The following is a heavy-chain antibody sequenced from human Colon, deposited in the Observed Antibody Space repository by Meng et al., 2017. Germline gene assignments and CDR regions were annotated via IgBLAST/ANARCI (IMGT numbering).Heavy chain of an antibody. CDR2: ISSDGNNK. Sequence: QVQLVESGGGVVPPGRSLRLSCAASGFSFSNFAFHWVRQAPGKGLEWVAAISSDGNNKQYADSVKGRFTISRDQSKNTLYLQGSSLRPEDTAVYYCARSGLTWASFHYWGQGTLVTVSS. V-gene: IGHV3-30*15. D-gene: IGHD3-9*01. CDR3: ARSGLTWASFHY. CDR1: GFSFSNFA. J-gene: IGHJ4*02.